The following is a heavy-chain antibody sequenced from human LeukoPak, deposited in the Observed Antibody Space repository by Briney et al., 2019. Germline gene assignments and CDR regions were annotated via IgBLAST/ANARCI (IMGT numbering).Heavy chain of an antibody. CDR1: GFTFSSYG. V-gene: IGHV3-30*03. CDR2: ISYDGSNK. D-gene: IGHD1-26*01. CDR3: AREAGAEGEYYYYGMDV. Sequence: GGSLRLSCAASGFTFSSYGMHWVRQAPGKGLEWVAVISYDGSNKYYADSVKGRFTISRDNSKNTLYLQMNSLRAEDTAVYYCAREAGAEGEYYYYGMDVWGQGTTVTVSS. J-gene: IGHJ6*02.